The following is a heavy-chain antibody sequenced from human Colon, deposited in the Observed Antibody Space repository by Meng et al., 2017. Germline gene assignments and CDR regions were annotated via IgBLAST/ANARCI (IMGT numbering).Heavy chain of an antibody. CDR2: IKEDGSVE. V-gene: IGHV3-7*01. CDR3: VYLVGPGNYYPQTNY. D-gene: IGHD3-10*01. CDR1: GFAFNGCW. J-gene: IGHJ4*01. Sequence: GGSLRLSCAASGFAFNGCWMSWVRQAPGQGLEWVANIKEDGSVETYVDSVKGRFSISRDNARYSLFLQMNSLRVEDTAVYYCVYLVGPGNYYPQTNYWGQGTLVTVSS.